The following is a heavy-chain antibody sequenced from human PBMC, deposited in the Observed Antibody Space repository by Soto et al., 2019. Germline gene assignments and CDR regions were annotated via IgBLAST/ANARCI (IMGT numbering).Heavy chain of an antibody. Sequence: GGSLRLSCAASGFTFSSYGMHWVRQAPGKGLEWVAVIWYDGSNKYYADSVKGRFTISRDNSKNTLYLQMNSLRAEDTAVYYCAREGIPRLLWFGEFCNWFDPWGQGTLVTVSS. V-gene: IGHV3-33*01. CDR3: AREGIPRLLWFGEFCNWFDP. CDR1: GFTFSSYG. J-gene: IGHJ5*02. D-gene: IGHD3-10*01. CDR2: IWYDGSNK.